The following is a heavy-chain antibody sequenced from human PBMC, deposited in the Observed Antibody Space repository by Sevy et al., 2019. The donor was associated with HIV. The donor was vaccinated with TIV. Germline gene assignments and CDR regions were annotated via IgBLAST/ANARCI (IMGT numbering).Heavy chain of an antibody. D-gene: IGHD2-21*02. Sequence: SETLSLTCTVSGGSVRSGAYYWSWVRQPPGKGLESIGYIYYSGNTNYNPSLKSRATLSVDTSKNQFSLKLNSMTAADTAVDYCARVVVTSGNEYYYGMDVWGQGTTVTVSS. J-gene: IGHJ6*02. CDR1: GGSVRSGAYY. V-gene: IGHV4-61*08. CDR2: IYYSGNT. CDR3: ARVVVTSGNEYYYGMDV.